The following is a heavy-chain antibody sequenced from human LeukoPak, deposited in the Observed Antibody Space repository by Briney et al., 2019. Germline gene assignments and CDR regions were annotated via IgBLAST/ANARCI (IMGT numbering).Heavy chain of an antibody. CDR3: ARDLPGLSIPEDKFDY. Sequence: GGSLRLSWAASGFTFRYYDVHGVRQAPGKGLEWVALIWFVGSNKYYADSVRGRFTISGDNSKNTMYLQMNSLRGQVTAVYYIARDLPGLSIPEDKFDYWGQGTLVTVSS. CDR1: GFTFRYYD. V-gene: IGHV3-33*01. D-gene: IGHD2-2*01. CDR2: IWFVGSNK. J-gene: IGHJ4*02.